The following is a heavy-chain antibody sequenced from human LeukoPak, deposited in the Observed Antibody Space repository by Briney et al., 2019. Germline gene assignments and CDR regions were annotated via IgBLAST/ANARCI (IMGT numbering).Heavy chain of an antibody. J-gene: IGHJ5*02. Sequence: ASVKVSCKASGYTFTSYYMHWVRQAPGQGLEWMGIINPSGGSTTYAQKFQGRVTMTRDTSTRTVYMELSSLRSEDTAVYYCARGLGPIAMFDPWGQGTLVTVSS. V-gene: IGHV1-46*01. CDR3: ARGLGPIAMFDP. CDR1: GYTFTSYY. CDR2: INPSGGST. D-gene: IGHD6-6*01.